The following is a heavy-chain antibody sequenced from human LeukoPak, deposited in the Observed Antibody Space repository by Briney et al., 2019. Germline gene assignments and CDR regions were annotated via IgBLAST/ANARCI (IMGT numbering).Heavy chain of an antibody. CDR1: GGSISSGDYY. CDR2: IYYSGST. V-gene: IGHV4-30-4*01. CDR3: ARKYSSSWYDALDI. J-gene: IGHJ3*02. Sequence: SETLSLTCTVSGGSISSGDYYWSWIRQPPGKGLEWIGYIYYSGSTYYNPSLKSRVTISVDTSKNQFSPKLSSVTPEDTAVYYCARKYSSSWYDALDIWGQGTMVTVSS. D-gene: IGHD6-13*01.